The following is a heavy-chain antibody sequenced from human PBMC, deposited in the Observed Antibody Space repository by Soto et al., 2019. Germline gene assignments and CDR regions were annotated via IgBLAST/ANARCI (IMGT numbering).Heavy chain of an antibody. CDR3: ARGRRLVRQTIDY. Sequence: EVQLVESGGGLVQPGGSLRLSCAASGITFSSYSMNWVRQAPGKGLEWVSYISSSSSTIYYADSVKGRFTISRDNAKNSLYLQMNSLRDEDTAVYYCARGRRLVRQTIDYWGQGTLVTVSS. J-gene: IGHJ4*02. V-gene: IGHV3-48*02. CDR2: ISSSSSTI. D-gene: IGHD6-19*01. CDR1: GITFSSYS.